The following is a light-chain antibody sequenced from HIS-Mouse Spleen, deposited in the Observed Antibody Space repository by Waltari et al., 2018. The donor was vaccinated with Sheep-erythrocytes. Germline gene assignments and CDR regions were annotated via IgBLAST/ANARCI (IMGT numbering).Light chain of an antibody. CDR3: QSYDSSNRWV. CDR2: EDN. J-gene: IGLJ3*02. V-gene: IGLV6-57*02. CDR1: SGSIASNY. Sequence: NFMLTQPHSVSESPGKTVTISCTGSSGSIASNYAQWYQKRPGSAPTTVIYEDNQRPSGVPDRFSGSIDSSSNSASLTISGLKTEDEADYYCQSYDSSNRWVFGGGTKLTVL.